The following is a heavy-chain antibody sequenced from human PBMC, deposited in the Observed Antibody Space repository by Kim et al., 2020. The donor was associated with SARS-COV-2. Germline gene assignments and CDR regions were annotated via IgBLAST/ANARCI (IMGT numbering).Heavy chain of an antibody. Sequence: SETLSLTCAVSGGSISSSNWWSWVRQPPGKGLEWIGEIYHSGSTNYNPSLKSRVTISVDKSKNQFSLKLSSVTAADTAVYYCAREGGYYDFWSGYLGEYYYGMDVWGQGTTVTVSS. CDR3: AREGGYYDFWSGYLGEYYYGMDV. J-gene: IGHJ6*02. CDR1: GGSISSSNW. D-gene: IGHD3-3*01. V-gene: IGHV4-4*02. CDR2: IYHSGST.